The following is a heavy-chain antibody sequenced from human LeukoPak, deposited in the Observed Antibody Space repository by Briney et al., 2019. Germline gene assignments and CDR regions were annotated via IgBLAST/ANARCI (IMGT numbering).Heavy chain of an antibody. J-gene: IGHJ4*02. Sequence: PGGSLRLSCAASGFTFSTCAMGWVRQAPGKGLGWVSAISGSGGSTFYADSVKGRFTISRDNSKNTVYLQMNSLRAEDTAVYYCAKTSGGGAYGDYVFEYWGQGTLVTVSS. V-gene: IGHV3-23*01. CDR1: GFTFSTCA. D-gene: IGHD4-17*01. CDR2: ISGSGGST. CDR3: AKTSGGGAYGDYVFEY.